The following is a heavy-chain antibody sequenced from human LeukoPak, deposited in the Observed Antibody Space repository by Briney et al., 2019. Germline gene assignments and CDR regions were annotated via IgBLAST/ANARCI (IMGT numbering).Heavy chain of an antibody. CDR1: GFTFSGYA. CDR2: ISAGGGST. D-gene: IGHD1-26*01. CDR3: ARESGNYRYYFDY. Sequence: GGSLRLSCAASGFTFSGYAMSWVRQAPGKGLEWVSVISAGGGSTCYADSVKGRFTISRDNSKNTLYLQTNSLRAEDTAVYYCARESGNYRYYFDYWGQGTLVTVSS. V-gene: IGHV3-23*01. J-gene: IGHJ4*02.